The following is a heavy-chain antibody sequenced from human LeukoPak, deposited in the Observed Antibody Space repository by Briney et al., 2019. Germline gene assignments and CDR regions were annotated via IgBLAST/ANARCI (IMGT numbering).Heavy chain of an antibody. CDR3: ARSGRGGAFDI. J-gene: IGHJ3*02. V-gene: IGHV3-74*01. CDR2: IYSDGSRT. CDR1: GFTLSSNW. D-gene: IGHD1-26*01. Sequence: GGSLRLSCAGSGFTLSSNWMHWVRQAPGKGLVWVSRIYSDGSRTNYADSVKGRFSISGDNAKNTQYLQMNSLRAEDTAVYYCARSGRGGAFDIWGQGTMVTVSS.